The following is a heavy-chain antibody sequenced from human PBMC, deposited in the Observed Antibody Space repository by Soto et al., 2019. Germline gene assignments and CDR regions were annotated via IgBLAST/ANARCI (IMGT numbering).Heavy chain of an antibody. CDR2: IVVGSGNT. D-gene: IGHD5-12*01. CDR1: GFTFTNSA. Sequence: ASVKVSCKASGFTFTNSAVQWVRQARGQRLEWIGWIVVGSGNTNYAQKFQERVTITRDMSTSTAYMELSSLRSEDTAVYYCVRDSLGGPLVATIHLDLWGQGTLVTVS. CDR3: VRDSLGGPLVATIHLDL. V-gene: IGHV1-58*01. J-gene: IGHJ4*02.